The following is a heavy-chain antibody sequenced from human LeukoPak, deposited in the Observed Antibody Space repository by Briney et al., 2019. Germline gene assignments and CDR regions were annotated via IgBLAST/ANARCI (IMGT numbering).Heavy chain of an antibody. CDR2: MNPNSGNT. CDR1: GYTFTSYD. J-gene: IGHJ3*02. Sequence: GASVKVSCKASGYTFTSYDINWVRQATGQGLEWMGWMNPNSGNTGYAQKFQGRVTMTRNTSISTAYMGLSSLRSEDTAVYYCARGFSTTVVTSDAFDIWGQGTMVTVSS. D-gene: IGHD4-23*01. V-gene: IGHV1-8*01. CDR3: ARGFSTTVVTSDAFDI.